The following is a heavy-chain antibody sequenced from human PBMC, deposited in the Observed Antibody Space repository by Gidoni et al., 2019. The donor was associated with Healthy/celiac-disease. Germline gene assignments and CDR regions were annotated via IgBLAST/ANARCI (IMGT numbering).Heavy chain of an antibody. D-gene: IGHD3-10*01. V-gene: IGHV4-34*01. CDR2: INHIGST. Sequence: HVQQQQWSAGLWKPAGHLALTCAGYRGSFSGYYWRWLRKPPGTWLGCIGEINHIGSTNSNPSLKSRVTISVDTSKNQFSLKLSSVTAADTAVYSCASFGSYFGSVPFDYWGQGTLVTVSS. J-gene: IGHJ4*02. CDR1: RGSFSGYY. CDR3: ASFGSYFGSVPFDY.